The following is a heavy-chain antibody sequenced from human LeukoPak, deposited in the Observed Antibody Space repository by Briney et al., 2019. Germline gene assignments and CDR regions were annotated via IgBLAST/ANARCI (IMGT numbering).Heavy chain of an antibody. V-gene: IGHV4-59*08. D-gene: IGHD5-24*01. J-gene: IGHJ6*02. Sequence: SETLSLTCTVSGGSISTYYWSWIRQPPGKGLEWIGYIYYSGSTNYNPSLKSRVTISVDTSKNQFSLKLSSVTAADTAVYYCARQTGIRGYTGYFYGMDVWGQGTTVTVSS. CDR3: ARQTGIRGYTGYFYGMDV. CDR2: IYYSGST. CDR1: GGSISTYY.